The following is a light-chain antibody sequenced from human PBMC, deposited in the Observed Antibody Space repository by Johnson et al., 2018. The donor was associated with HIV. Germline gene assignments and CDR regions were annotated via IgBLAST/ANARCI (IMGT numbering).Light chain of an antibody. CDR2: DND. CDR1: ISNIGNNY. V-gene: IGLV1-51*01. CDR3: GTWGGV. Sequence: QSVLTQPPSVSAAPGQKVTISCSGNISNIGNNYVSWYQRLPGTAPKLLIYDNDQRPSGIPDRFSGSKSGTSATLGITGLQTGDEADYYCGTWGGVFGTGTKVTVL. J-gene: IGLJ1*01.